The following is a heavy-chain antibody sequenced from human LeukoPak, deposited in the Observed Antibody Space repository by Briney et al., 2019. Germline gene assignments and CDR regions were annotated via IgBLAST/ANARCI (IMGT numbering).Heavy chain of an antibody. CDR1: GFTFSSYS. CDR2: ISSSSSYI. D-gene: IGHD1-26*01. Sequence: GGSLRLSCAASGFTFSSYSMNWVRQAPGKGLEWVSSISSSSSYIYYADSVKGRFTISRDSSKNTLYLQMNSLRAEDTAVYYCAKDQSLSGSYRGGSFDYWGQGTLVTVSS. J-gene: IGHJ4*02. CDR3: AKDQSLSGSYRGGSFDY. V-gene: IGHV3-21*04.